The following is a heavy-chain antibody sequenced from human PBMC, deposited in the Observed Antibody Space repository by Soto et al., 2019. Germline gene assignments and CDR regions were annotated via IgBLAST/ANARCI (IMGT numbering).Heavy chain of an antibody. V-gene: IGHV3-7*01. Sequence: ESGGGLVQPGGSLRLSCVDSTFTFSSNRMSWVRQAPRKGLEWVANIKQEGSEKYSVDSVKGRFTISRDNAKNSLFLQMNSLRAEDTALYYCARRYCSGASCYFDDWGQGTLVTVSS. J-gene: IGHJ4*02. D-gene: IGHD2-15*01. CDR2: IKQEGSEK. CDR3: ARRYCSGASCYFDD. CDR1: TFTFSSNR.